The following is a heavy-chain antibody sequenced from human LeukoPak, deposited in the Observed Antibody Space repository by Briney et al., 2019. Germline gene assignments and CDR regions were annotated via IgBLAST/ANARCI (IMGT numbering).Heavy chain of an antibody. D-gene: IGHD3-22*01. CDR2: ISGSGGST. V-gene: IGHV3-23*01. J-gene: IGHJ4*02. CDR3: AKVFRSQAMVYDSSGYYPCFDY. CDR1: GFTVSSNY. Sequence: PGGSLRLSCAASGFTVSSNYMSWVRQAPGKGLEWVSAISGSGGSTYYADSVKGRFTISRDNSKNTLYLQMNSLRAEDTAVYYCAKVFRSQAMVYDSSGYYPCFDYWGQGTLVTVSS.